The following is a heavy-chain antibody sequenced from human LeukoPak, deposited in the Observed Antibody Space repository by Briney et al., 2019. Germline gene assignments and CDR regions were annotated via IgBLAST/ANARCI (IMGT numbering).Heavy chain of an antibody. V-gene: IGHV3-64*01. CDR2: ISSNGGST. CDR3: ARTPSGSYVDC. D-gene: IGHD1-26*01. CDR1: GFTFSSYA. Sequence: PGGSLRLSCAASGFTFSSYAMHWVRQAPGKGLEYVSAISSNGGSTYYANSVKGRFTISRDNSKNTLYLQMGSLRAEDMAVYYCARTPSGSYVDCWGQGTLVTVSS. J-gene: IGHJ4*02.